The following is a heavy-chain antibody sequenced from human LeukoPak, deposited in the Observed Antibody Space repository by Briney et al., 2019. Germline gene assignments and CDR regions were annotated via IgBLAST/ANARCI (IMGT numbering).Heavy chain of an antibody. D-gene: IGHD3-3*01. Sequence: PGGSLRLSCAGSGFTFSSYAMSWVRQAPGKGLEWVSAISGSGGSTYYADSVKGRFTISRDNSKNTLYLQMNSLRAEDTAVYYCAKERDFYYDFWSGYSANDYWGQGTLVTVSS. V-gene: IGHV3-23*01. CDR2: ISGSGGST. CDR3: AKERDFYYDFWSGYSANDY. J-gene: IGHJ4*02. CDR1: GFTFSSYA.